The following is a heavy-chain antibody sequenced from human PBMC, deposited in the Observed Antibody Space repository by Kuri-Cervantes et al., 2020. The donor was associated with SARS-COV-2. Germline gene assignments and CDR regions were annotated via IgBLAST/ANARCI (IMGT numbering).Heavy chain of an antibody. CDR2: IYWDDDK. D-gene: IGHD2-15*01. Sequence: SGPTLVKPTQTLTLTCTFSGFSLSTSGVGVGWIRQPPGKALEWLALIYWDDDKRYGPSLKSRLTITKDTSKNQVVLTMTNMDPVDTATYYCAHTCSGGSCYNSAFDYWGQGTLVTVSS. J-gene: IGHJ4*02. CDR3: AHTCSGGSCYNSAFDY. V-gene: IGHV2-5*05. CDR1: GFSLSTSGVG.